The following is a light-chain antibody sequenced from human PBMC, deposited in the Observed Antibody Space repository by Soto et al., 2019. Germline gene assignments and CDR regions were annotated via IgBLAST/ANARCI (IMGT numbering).Light chain of an antibody. CDR2: NND. V-gene: IGLV1-44*01. Sequence: QSVLTQPPSASGTPGQRVAISCSGSSSNIGDNTVHWYQQLPGTAPKLLIYNNDRRPSGVPDRFSGSKSGTSASLAISGLQAEDEADYYCSTWDDSLSGWVFGGGTKVTVL. J-gene: IGLJ3*02. CDR1: SSNIGDNT. CDR3: STWDDSLSGWV.